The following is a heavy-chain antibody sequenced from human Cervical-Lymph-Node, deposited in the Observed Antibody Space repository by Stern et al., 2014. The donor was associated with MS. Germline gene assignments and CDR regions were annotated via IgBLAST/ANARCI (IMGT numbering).Heavy chain of an antibody. CDR2: INPSSGGT. Sequence: VQLVQSGAEVKKAGASVKVSCKASGYTFTGYYIHWVRQAPGQGLEWMGWINPSSGGTGYSQKCQGWVTMTRDTSISTAYMELNRLRSDETAVYYCARVAPALGYGMDVWGQGTTVIVSS. V-gene: IGHV1-2*04. CDR3: ARVAPALGYGMDV. CDR1: GYTFTGYY. J-gene: IGHJ6*02.